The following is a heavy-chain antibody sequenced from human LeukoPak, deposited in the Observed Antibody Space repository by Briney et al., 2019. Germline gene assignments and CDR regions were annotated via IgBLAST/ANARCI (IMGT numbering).Heavy chain of an antibody. CDR2: IYYSGTT. D-gene: IGHD3-22*01. V-gene: IGHV4-59*01. CDR1: GGSISTYY. Sequence: SETLSLTCSVSGGSISTYYCSWIRQPPGKGLEWIGCIYYSGTTNYNPSLKSRVTISVDTSKNQFSLMLSSVTAADTAVYYCARGYYDSRGSPIYYSYMDVWGKATTVTVSS. CDR3: ARGYYDSRGSPIYYSYMDV. J-gene: IGHJ6*03.